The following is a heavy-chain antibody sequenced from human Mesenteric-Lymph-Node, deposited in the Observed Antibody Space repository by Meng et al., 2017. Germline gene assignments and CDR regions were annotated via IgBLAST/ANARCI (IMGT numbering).Heavy chain of an antibody. V-gene: IGHV3-21*01. CDR2: ISSSSSYI. CDR1: GFTVSSNY. Sequence: GESLKISCAASGFTVSSNYMSWVRQAPGKGLEWVSSISSSSSYIYYADSVKGRFTISRDNAKNSLYLQMNSLRAEDTAVYFCVRALNDDLGETFWGQGRLVTVSS. D-gene: IGHD1-1*01. J-gene: IGHJ4*02. CDR3: VRALNDDLGETF.